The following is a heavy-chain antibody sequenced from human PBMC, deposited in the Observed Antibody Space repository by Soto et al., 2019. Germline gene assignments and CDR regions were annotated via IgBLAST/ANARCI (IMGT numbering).Heavy chain of an antibody. V-gene: IGHV1-58*01. CDR3: AASPVTPPPVAGDYYCYRMDV. D-gene: IGHD6-19*01. CDR2: IVVGSGNT. J-gene: IGHJ6*02. CDR1: GFTFASSA. Sequence: VKVSCKASGFTFASSAVQWVRQARGQRLEWIGWIVVGSGNTNYAQKFQERVTITRDMSTSTAYMELSSLRSEDTAVYYCAASPVTPPPVAGDYYCYRMDVSGQGTTVTVSS.